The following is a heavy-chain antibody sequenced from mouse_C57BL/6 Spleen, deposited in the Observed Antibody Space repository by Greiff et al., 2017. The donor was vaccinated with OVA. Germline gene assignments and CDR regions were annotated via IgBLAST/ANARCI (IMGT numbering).Heavy chain of an antibody. Sequence: VQLKQSGPGLVKPSQSLSLTCSVTGYSITSGYYWYWIRQFPGNKLEWMGYRSYDGSNNYNPSLKNRNSITRDTTKNQFFLKLNSVTTEDTATDYCARDEAQATFFAYWGQGTLVTVSA. D-gene: IGHD3-2*02. J-gene: IGHJ3*01. V-gene: IGHV3-6*01. CDR3: ARDEAQATFFAY. CDR1: GYSITSGYY. CDR2: RSYDGSN.